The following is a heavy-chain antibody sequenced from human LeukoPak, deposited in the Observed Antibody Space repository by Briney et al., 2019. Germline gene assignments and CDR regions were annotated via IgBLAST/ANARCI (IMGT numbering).Heavy chain of an antibody. CDR1: GGSISSYY. Sequence: SETLSLTCTVSGGSISSYYWSWLRQPPGKGLEWIGYIYYSGSTNYNPSLKSRVTISVDTSKNQFSLKLSSVTAADTAVYYCARNSGSFQTYYFDYWGQGTLVTASS. CDR2: IYYSGST. CDR3: ARNSGSFQTYYFDY. D-gene: IGHD1-26*01. V-gene: IGHV4-59*01. J-gene: IGHJ4*02.